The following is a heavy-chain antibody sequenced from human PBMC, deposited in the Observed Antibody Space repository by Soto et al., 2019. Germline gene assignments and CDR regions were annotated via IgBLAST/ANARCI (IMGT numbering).Heavy chain of an antibody. CDR1: GGSFSGYY. CDR2: INHSGST. V-gene: IGHV4-34*01. D-gene: IGHD3-3*01. CDR3: ARVPWDYDFWSGYFRNDYYYYMDV. J-gene: IGHJ6*03. Sequence: SETLSLTCAVYGGSFSGYYWSWIRQPPGKGLEWIGEINHSGSTNYNPSLKSRVTISVDTSKNQFSLKLSSVTAADTAVYYCARVPWDYDFWSGYFRNDYYYYMDVWGKGTTVT.